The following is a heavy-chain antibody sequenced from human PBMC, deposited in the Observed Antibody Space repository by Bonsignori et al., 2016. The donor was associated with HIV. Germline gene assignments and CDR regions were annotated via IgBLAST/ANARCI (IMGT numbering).Heavy chain of an antibody. V-gene: IGHV3-74*01. Sequence: GESLKISCAASGFTLSGYWMHWVRQAPGKGLVWVSGINPDGGDTTYADSVKGRFTISRDNAKNMLYLQMNSLRDEDTAVYYCARDLRGYFQHWGQGTLVTVSS. D-gene: IGHD5-12*01. J-gene: IGHJ1*01. CDR2: INPDGGDT. CDR3: ARDLRGYFQH. CDR1: GFTLSGYW.